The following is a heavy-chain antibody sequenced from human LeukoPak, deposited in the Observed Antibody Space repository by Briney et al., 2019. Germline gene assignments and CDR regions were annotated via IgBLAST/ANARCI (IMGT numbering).Heavy chain of an antibody. CDR1: GGSISSYY. J-gene: IGHJ3*02. CDR2: IYYSGST. Sequence: SETLSFTCTVSGGSISSYYWSWIWQPPGKGLEWIGYIYYSGSTNYNPSLKSRVTISVDTSKNQFSLKLSSVTAADTAVYYCARWKRYSSGRHFDIWGQGTMVTVSS. D-gene: IGHD6-25*01. V-gene: IGHV4-59*01. CDR3: ARWKRYSSGRHFDI.